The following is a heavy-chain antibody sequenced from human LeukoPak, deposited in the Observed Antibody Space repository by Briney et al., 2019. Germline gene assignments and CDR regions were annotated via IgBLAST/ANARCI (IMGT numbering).Heavy chain of an antibody. D-gene: IGHD3-22*01. CDR1: GDSISSSSSY. J-gene: IGHJ4*02. Sequence: SETLSLTCTVYGDSISSSSSYWGWIRQPPGKGLEWIGSIYYSGNTYYNTSLKSRVTISVDTSKNQFSLKLNSVTAADTAVYYCARGRRYYPKYYFDYWGQGTLVTVSS. CDR2: IYYSGNT. V-gene: IGHV4-39*01. CDR3: ARGRRYYPKYYFDY.